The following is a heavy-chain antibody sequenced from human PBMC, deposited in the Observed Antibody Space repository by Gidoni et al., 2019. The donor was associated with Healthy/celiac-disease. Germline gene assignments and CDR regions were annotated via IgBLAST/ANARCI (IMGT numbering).Heavy chain of an antibody. D-gene: IGHD6-6*01. CDR1: GGSISSSSYY. J-gene: IGHJ4*02. Sequence: QLQLQESGPGLVKPSETLSLPCTVSGGSISSSSYYWGWIRQPPGKGLEWIGSIYYSGSTYYNPSLKSRVTISVDTSKNQFSLKLSSVTAADTAVYYCARQKEQLVFFYWGQGTLVTVSS. CDR3: ARQKEQLVFFY. CDR2: IYYSGST. V-gene: IGHV4-39*01.